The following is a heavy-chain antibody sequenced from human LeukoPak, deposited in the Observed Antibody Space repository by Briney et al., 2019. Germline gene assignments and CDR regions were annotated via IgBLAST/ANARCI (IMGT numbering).Heavy chain of an antibody. D-gene: IGHD3-16*01. J-gene: IGHJ4*02. CDR3: AREDLGAAYFDF. Sequence: SQTLSLTCAISGXSVSTNNFAWNWIRQSPSRGLEWLGRTYYRSKWYNDYAVSVKSRITVNPDTSKNQCSLQLNSVTPDDTAIYYCAREDLGAAYFDFWGQGTLVTVSS. CDR2: TYYRSKWYN. CDR1: GXSVSTNNFA. V-gene: IGHV6-1*01.